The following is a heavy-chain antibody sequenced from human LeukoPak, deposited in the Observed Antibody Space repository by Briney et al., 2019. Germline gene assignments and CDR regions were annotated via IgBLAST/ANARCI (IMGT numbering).Heavy chain of an antibody. J-gene: IGHJ3*02. CDR2: INPSVGST. V-gene: IGHV1-46*01. CDR3: WRRRLLRFLEWLLTPSFDI. D-gene: IGHD3-3*01. CDR1: GYTFTSYY. Sequence: ASVKVSCKASGYTFTSYYMHWVRQAPGQGLEWMGIINPSVGSTSYAQKFQGRVTMTRDTSTSTVYMELSSLRSEDTAVYYCWRRRLLRFLEWLLTPSFDIWGQGTMVTVSS.